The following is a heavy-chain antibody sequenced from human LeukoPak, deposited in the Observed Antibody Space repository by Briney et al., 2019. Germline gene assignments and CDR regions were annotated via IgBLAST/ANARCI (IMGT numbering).Heavy chain of an antibody. J-gene: IGHJ6*02. D-gene: IGHD3-16*01. CDR1: GFTFSSYW. CDR2: IKQDGSEK. V-gene: IGHV3-7*03. CDR3: ARGGGLDV. Sequence: GGSLRLSCAASGFTFSSYWMSWVRQAPGKGPEWVANIKQDGSEKNYVGSVKGRFTISRDNAKNSLYLQMSNLRAEDTAVYFCARGGGLDVWGQGATVTVSS.